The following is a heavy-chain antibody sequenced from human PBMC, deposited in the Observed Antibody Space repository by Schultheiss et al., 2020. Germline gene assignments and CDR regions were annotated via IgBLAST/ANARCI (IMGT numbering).Heavy chain of an antibody. J-gene: IGHJ1*01. D-gene: IGHD5-24*01. V-gene: IGHV4-61*01. CDR2: IYYSGST. CDR3: ARGGDDCKTHV. CDR1: GGSISSSSYY. Sequence: SETLSLTCTVSGGSISSSSYYWSWIRQPPGKGLEWIGYIYYSGSTKYNPSLKSRVTISVATSKNQFSLKLSSVTAPDAAVYYCARGGDDCKTHVWGQGVLVTVS.